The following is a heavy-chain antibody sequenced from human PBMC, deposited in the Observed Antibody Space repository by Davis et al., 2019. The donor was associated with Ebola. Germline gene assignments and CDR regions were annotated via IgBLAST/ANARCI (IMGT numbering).Heavy chain of an antibody. J-gene: IGHJ6*02. CDR3: AREIAAVNNHGMDV. Sequence: PSETLSLTCTVYGGSFSGYYWSWIRQPPGKGLEWIGEINHSGSTTYNPSLKSRVTISLDTSKNQFSLKVNSVTAADTAVYYCAREIAAVNNHGMDVWGRGTAVSVSS. D-gene: IGHD6-25*01. V-gene: IGHV4-34*01. CDR2: INHSGST. CDR1: GGSFSGYY.